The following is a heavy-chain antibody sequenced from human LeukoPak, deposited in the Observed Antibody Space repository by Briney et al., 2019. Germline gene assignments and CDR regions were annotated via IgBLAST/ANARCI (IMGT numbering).Heavy chain of an antibody. D-gene: IGHD1-26*01. V-gene: IGHV1-2*02. CDR2: INPNSGGT. J-gene: IGHJ4*02. CDR1: GYPFTSYY. CDR3: ATASQRSGSYYFY. Sequence: ASVKVSCKASGYPFTSYYMHWVRQAPGQGLEWMGWINPNSGGTNYAQKFQGRVTMTRDTSITTAYMELSRLRSDDTAVYYCATASQRSGSYYFYWGQGTLVTVSS.